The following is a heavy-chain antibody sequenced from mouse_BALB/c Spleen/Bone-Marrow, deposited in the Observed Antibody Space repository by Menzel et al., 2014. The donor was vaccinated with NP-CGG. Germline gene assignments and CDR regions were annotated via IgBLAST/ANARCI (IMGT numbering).Heavy chain of an antibody. V-gene: IGHV5-6*02. Sequence: EVKLVESGGDLVKPGGSLKLSCAASGFTFSSYGMSWVRQTPDKRLEWVATISSGGSYTYYPDSVKGRFTISRDNAKNTLYLQMSSPKSEDTAMYYCARGGGAYYGNYWFAYWGQGTLVTVSA. J-gene: IGHJ3*01. D-gene: IGHD2-10*01. CDR2: ISSGGSYT. CDR1: GFTFSSYG. CDR3: ARGGGAYYGNYWFAY.